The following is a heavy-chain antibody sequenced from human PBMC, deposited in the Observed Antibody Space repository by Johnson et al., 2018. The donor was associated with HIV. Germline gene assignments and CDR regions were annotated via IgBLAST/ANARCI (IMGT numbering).Heavy chain of an antibody. CDR3: ARLIHSYDSSGLSI. J-gene: IGHJ3*02. CDR1: GFTFDHYD. D-gene: IGHD3-22*01. Sequence: VQLVESGGHVVRPGGSLRLSCAASGFTFDHYDMSWVRQVPGKGLEWVSGINWNGGSTGYADSVKGRFIISRDNAKNSLYLQMYSLRAEDTALYYCARLIHSYDSSGLSIWGQGTMVTVSS. V-gene: IGHV3-20*04. CDR2: INWNGGST.